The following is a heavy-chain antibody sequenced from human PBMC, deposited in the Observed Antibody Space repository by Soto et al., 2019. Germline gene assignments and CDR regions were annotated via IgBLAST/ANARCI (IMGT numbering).Heavy chain of an antibody. CDR1: GFTFTSYA. Sequence: QMQLVQSGPEVKKPGTSVKVSCKASGFTFTSYAVQWVRQARGQRLEWIGWIVVGSGNTNYAQKFQERVTITRDISTSTAYMELSSLRSEATAVYYCAAEPSAAAIYYYYGMDVWGQGTTVTVSS. J-gene: IGHJ6*02. D-gene: IGHD6-13*01. CDR2: IVVGSGNT. CDR3: AAEPSAAAIYYYYGMDV. V-gene: IGHV1-58*01.